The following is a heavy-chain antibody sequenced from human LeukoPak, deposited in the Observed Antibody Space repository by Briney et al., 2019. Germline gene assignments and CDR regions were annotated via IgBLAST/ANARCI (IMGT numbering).Heavy chain of an antibody. CDR3: ARGYYDSSGYPGDFDY. V-gene: IGHV4-4*07. D-gene: IGHD3-22*01. CDR2: IYTSGST. CDR1: GGSISSYY. J-gene: IGHJ4*02. Sequence: SETLSLTCTVSGGSISSYYWSWIRQPAGKGLEWMGRIYTSGSTNYNPSLKSRVTMSVDTSKNQFSLELSSVTAADTAVYYCARGYYDSSGYPGDFDYWGQGTLVTVSS.